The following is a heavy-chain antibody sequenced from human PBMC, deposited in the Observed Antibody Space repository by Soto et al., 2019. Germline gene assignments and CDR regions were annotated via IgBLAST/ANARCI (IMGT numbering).Heavy chain of an antibody. J-gene: IGHJ6*02. CDR1: GLTFSTFG. D-gene: IGHD5-12*01. Sequence: QVQLVESGGGVVQPGRSLRLSCAASGLTFSTFGMHWVRQAPGKGLEWVAIISHDGRNKFLADSVKGRFTISRDNSKNTLYLQMNGLRAEDTAVYYCAKERRDGYNYLYYYGMDVLGQGTTVTVSS. CDR2: ISHDGRNK. CDR3: AKERRDGYNYLYYYGMDV. V-gene: IGHV3-30*18.